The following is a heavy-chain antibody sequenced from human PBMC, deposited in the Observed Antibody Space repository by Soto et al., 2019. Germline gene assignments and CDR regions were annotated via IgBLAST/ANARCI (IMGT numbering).Heavy chain of an antibody. CDR3: ARLGSYYYGMDV. CDR1: GYSFTSYW. V-gene: IGHV5-10-1*01. Sequence: GESPKISCXGSGYSFTSYWISWVRQMPGKGLEWMGRIDPSDSYTNYSPSFQGHVPISADKSISTAYLQWSSLKASDTAMFYCARLGSYYYGMDVWGQGTTGTVSS. CDR2: IDPSDSYT. J-gene: IGHJ6*02.